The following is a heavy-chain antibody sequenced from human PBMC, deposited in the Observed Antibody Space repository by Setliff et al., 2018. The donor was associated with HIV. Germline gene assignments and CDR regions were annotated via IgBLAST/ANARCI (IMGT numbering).Heavy chain of an antibody. CDR1: GFTFSDHY. CDR3: AKGTGHREGVPSWFDY. CDR2: VSGSGGAT. Sequence: GGSLRLSCAASGFTFSDHYMDWVRQAPGRGLEGVSEVSGSGGATYYAESVKGRFTVSRDNSKNTLYLQMNSLRADDTAVYYCAKGTGHREGVPSWFDYWGQGRLVTVSS. V-gene: IGHV3-23*01. D-gene: IGHD3-10*01. J-gene: IGHJ4*02.